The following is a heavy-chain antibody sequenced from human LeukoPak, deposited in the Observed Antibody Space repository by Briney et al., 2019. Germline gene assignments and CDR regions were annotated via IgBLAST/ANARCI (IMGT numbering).Heavy chain of an antibody. J-gene: IGHJ4*02. V-gene: IGHV3-23*01. Sequence: GGSLRLSCAASGFTSSTYFMNWVRQAPGKGLEWVSAISGSGGSTYYADSVKGRFTISRDNSKNTLYLQMNSLRAEDTAVYYCAKDPVWYYDSSGYLDYWGQGTLVTVSS. CDR3: AKDPVWYYDSSGYLDY. CDR2: ISGSGGST. CDR1: GFTSSTYF. D-gene: IGHD3-22*01.